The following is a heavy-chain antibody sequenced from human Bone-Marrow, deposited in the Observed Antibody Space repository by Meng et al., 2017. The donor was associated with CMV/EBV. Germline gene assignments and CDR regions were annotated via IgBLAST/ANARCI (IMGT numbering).Heavy chain of an antibody. J-gene: IGHJ4*02. CDR2: INPSGGST. CDR1: GYPFTSYY. D-gene: IGHD2-21*01. Sequence: SGYPFTSYYMHWVRQAPGQGLEWMGIINPSGGSTSYAQKFQGRVTMTRDTSTSTVYMELSSLRSEDTAVYYCARGGTIVVVIAPLDYWGQGTLVTVSS. CDR3: ARGGTIVVVIAPLDY. V-gene: IGHV1-46*01.